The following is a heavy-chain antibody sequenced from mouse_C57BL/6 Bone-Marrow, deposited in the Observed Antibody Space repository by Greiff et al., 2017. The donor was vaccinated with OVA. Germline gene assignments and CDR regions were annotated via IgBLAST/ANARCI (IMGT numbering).Heavy chain of an antibody. CDR2: ISGGGGNT. Sequence: EVKLVESGGGLVKPGGSLKLSCAASGFTFSSYTMSWVRPTPEKRLEWVATISGGGGNTYYPDSVKGRFTISRDNAKNTLYLQMSSLRSEDTALYYCARHDGYPYYAMDYWGQGTSVTVSS. J-gene: IGHJ4*01. CDR1: GFTFSSYT. D-gene: IGHD2-3*01. CDR3: ARHDGYPYYAMDY. V-gene: IGHV5-9*01.